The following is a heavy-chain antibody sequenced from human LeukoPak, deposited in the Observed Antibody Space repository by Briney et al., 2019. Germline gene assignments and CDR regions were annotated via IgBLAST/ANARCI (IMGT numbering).Heavy chain of an antibody. V-gene: IGHV4-59*08. CDR3: VRREGYSSSPLGS. D-gene: IGHD2-15*01. J-gene: IGHJ5*02. Sequence: PSGTLSLTCTVSGGSIYSYYWTWIPQPPGKGLEWIGYVHSSGSIHYNPSVRSRVTMSLDTSKNQFSFNLTSVTAADTAVYYCVRREGYSSSPLGSWGQGTLVTVSS. CDR1: GGSIYSYY. CDR2: VHSSGSI.